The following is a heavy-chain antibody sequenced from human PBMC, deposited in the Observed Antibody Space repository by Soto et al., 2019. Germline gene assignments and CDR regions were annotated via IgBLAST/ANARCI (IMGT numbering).Heavy chain of an antibody. CDR2: INPNTGGT. CDR3: ARTIQLWLLGWFDP. V-gene: IGHV1-2*02. Sequence: QVQLVQSGAEVKKPGASVNISCKASGYTFTDYYLHWVRQAPGQGLEWMGWINPNTGGTSYAQNFQGRVTMTRDTSISTAYMELSSRKSDDTAVYYCARTIQLWLLGWFDPWGQGTLVAVSS. CDR1: GYTFTDYY. D-gene: IGHD5-18*01. J-gene: IGHJ5*02.